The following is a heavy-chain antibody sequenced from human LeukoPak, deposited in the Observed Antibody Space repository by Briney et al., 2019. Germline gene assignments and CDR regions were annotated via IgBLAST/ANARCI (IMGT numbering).Heavy chain of an antibody. Sequence: PSETLSLTCAVYGGSFSGYYWNWIRQPPGKGLEWIGEINQSGSTNYNPSLKSRVTISIDTSKNQFSLKVSSVTAADTAVYYCANLDSSGYSVLDYWGQGTLVTVSS. D-gene: IGHD3-22*01. CDR1: GGSFSGYY. CDR3: ANLDSSGYSVLDY. CDR2: INQSGST. V-gene: IGHV4-34*01. J-gene: IGHJ4*02.